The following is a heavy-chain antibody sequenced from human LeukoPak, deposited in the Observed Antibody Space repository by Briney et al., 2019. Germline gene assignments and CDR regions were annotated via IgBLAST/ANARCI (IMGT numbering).Heavy chain of an antibody. J-gene: IGHJ4*02. D-gene: IGHD3-10*01. CDR1: GFTFSSYS. CDR3: ARGPPYVSGSPFFY. Sequence: GGSLRLSCAASGFTFSSYSMNWVRQAPGKGLEWVSSISSSSSNIYYADSVKGRFTISRDNAKNSLYLQMNSLRAEDTAVYYCARGPPYVSGSPFFYWGQGTLVTVSS. CDR2: ISSSSSNI. V-gene: IGHV3-21*01.